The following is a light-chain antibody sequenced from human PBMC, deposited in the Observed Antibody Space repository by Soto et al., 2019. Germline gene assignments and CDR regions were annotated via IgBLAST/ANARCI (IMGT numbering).Light chain of an antibody. V-gene: IGKV3-11*01. CDR1: QSVGTY. CDR2: GAS. J-gene: IGKJ5*01. Sequence: EIVLTQSPATLSLYPGERATLSCRASQSVGTYLVWYQQKPGQAPRLLIHGASNRATGIPARFSGSVSGTEFTLAISSLEPEDFAVYYCQQRSSWRLLFGQGTRLEIK. CDR3: QQRSSWRLL.